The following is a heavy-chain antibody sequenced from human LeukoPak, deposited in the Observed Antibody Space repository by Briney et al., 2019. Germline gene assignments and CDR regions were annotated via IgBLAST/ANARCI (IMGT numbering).Heavy chain of an antibody. V-gene: IGHV1-2*02. D-gene: IGHD3-10*01. CDR3: TRDLLGGSGTFDP. Sequence: ASVKVCCKASGYTFTGYYLHWVRQAPGQGLEWMGWINPDSGDTNYLQKFQGRVTMTRDTSISTAYMELSRLTSDDTAVYHCTRDLLGGSGTFDPWGQGTLVTVSS. CDR1: GYTFTGYY. CDR2: INPDSGDT. J-gene: IGHJ5*02.